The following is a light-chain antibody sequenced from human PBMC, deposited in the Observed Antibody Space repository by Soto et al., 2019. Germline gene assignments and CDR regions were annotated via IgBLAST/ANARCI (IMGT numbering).Light chain of an antibody. CDR1: QSVSSY. CDR3: QQRSNWPWT. Sequence: EIVLTQSPATLSLSPGERATLSCRASQSVSSYLARYQQKPGQAPRLLIYDASNRATGIVARFSGSGSGTDFSLTISSLEPEDFAVYYCQQRSNWPWTFGQGTKVEIK. CDR2: DAS. J-gene: IGKJ1*01. V-gene: IGKV3-11*01.